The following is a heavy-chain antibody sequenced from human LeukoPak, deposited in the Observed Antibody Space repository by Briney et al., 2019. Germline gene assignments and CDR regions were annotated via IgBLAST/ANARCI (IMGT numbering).Heavy chain of an antibody. J-gene: IGHJ4*02. D-gene: IGHD4-23*01. Sequence: AGSVKVSCKAFGYTFTSYYMHWVRQAPGQGLEWMGIINPSGGSTSYAQKFQGRVTMTRDTSTSTVYMELSSLRSEDTAVYYCARGDYGGISMDYWGQGTLVTVSS. CDR1: GYTFTSYY. V-gene: IGHV1-46*01. CDR3: ARGDYGGISMDY. CDR2: INPSGGST.